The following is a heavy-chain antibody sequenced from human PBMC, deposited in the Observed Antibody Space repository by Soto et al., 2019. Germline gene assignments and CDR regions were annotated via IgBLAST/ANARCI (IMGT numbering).Heavy chain of an antibody. J-gene: IGHJ4*02. V-gene: IGHV4-34*01. CDR3: ASARWDY. Sequence: PSETLSLTCAVSGGSFNSNYWSWVRQPPGKGLEWIGEVYYTGSTNYNPSLKSRVTISADTSQKQFSLKLTSVTAADTARYYCASARWDYWGQGTLVTVSS. CDR2: VYYTGST. CDR1: GGSFNSNY.